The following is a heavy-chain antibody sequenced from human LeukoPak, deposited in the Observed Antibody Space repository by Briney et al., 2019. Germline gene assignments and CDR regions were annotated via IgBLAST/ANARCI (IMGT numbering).Heavy chain of an antibody. CDR2: LYIGGNT. J-gene: IGHJ1*01. D-gene: IGHD1-26*01. CDR3: ARELAVGAITEYFQD. V-gene: IGHV3-53*01. Sequence: PGGSLRLSCVASGFSVRSNYMAWVRQAPGKGLEWVSVLYIGGNTYYGDFVKGRFTISRDNSRNTLYLQMNSLRVDDTAVYYCARELAVGAITEYFQDWGQGTLVTVSS. CDR1: GFSVRSNY.